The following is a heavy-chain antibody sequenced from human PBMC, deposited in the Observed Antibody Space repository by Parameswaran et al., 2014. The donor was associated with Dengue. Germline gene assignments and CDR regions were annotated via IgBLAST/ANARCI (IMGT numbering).Heavy chain of an antibody. J-gene: IGHJ6*02. CDR2: IYWDDDK. Sequence: PGKALEWLALIYWDDDKRYSPSLKSRLTITKDTSKNQVVLTMTNMDPVDTATYYCARTGVVVVAANVYYYYGMDVWGQGTTVTVSS. CDR3: ARTGVVVVAANVYYYYGMDV. V-gene: IGHV2-5*02. D-gene: IGHD2-15*01.